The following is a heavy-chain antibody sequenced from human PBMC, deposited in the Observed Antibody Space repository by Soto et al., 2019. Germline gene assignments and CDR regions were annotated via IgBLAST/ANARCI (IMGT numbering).Heavy chain of an antibody. CDR3: ARVYPSDTRYGYVGNNWFDP. D-gene: IGHD5-18*01. Sequence: ASVKVSCKASGYTFTSYYMHWVRQAPGQGLEWMGIINPSGGSTSYAQKFQGRVTMTRDTSTSTVYMELSSLRSEDTAVYYCARVYPSDTRYGYVGNNWFDPWGQGTLVTVSS. CDR2: INPSGGST. V-gene: IGHV1-46*03. CDR1: GYTFTSYY. J-gene: IGHJ5*02.